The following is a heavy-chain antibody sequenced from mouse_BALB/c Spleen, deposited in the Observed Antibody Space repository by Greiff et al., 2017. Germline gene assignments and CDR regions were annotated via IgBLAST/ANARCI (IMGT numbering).Heavy chain of an antibody. CDR2: ISYSGST. J-gene: IGHJ4*01. CDR1: GYSITSDYA. D-gene: IGHD2-1*01. V-gene: IGHV3-2*02. CDR3: ARSVYFYAMDY. Sequence: EVKLVESGPGLVKPSQSLSLTCTVTGYSITSDYAWNWIRQFPGNKLEWMGYISYSGSTSYNPSLKSRISITRDTSKNQFFLQLNSVTTEDTATYYCARSVYFYAMDYWGQGTSVTVSS.